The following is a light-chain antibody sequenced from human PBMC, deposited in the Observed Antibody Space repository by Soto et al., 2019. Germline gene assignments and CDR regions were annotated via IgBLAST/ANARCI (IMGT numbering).Light chain of an antibody. CDR3: QQHSNWPLT. Sequence: ENGLSQSPATLSFTPGERATLSCRASHRVHNFSPWYQPQPGQAPRLLLYDASSRAAGIPATFSGSGSGTHFALTISSLDPEDFEVYHCQQHSNWPLTFCGRSMVDI. CDR1: HRVHNF. J-gene: IGKJ4*01. V-gene: IGKV3-11*01. CDR2: DAS.